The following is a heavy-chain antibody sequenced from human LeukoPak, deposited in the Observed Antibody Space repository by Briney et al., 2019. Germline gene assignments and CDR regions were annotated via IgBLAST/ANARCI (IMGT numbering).Heavy chain of an antibody. CDR1: GGSISSSSYY. D-gene: IGHD5-18*01. CDR3: ARHEEGYSYLYYFDY. V-gene: IGHV4-39*01. CDR2: IYYSGST. J-gene: IGHJ4*02. Sequence: SETLSLTXTVSGGSISSSSYYWGWIRQPPGKGLEWIGSIYYSGSTYYNPSLKSRVTISVDTSKNQFSLKLSSVTAADTAVYYCARHEEGYSYLYYFDYWGQGTLATVSS.